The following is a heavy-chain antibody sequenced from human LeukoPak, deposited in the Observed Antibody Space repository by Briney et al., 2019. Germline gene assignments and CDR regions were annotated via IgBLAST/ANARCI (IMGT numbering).Heavy chain of an antibody. V-gene: IGHV1-8*03. CDR3: ARGNVLRFLEWLFSAFDI. D-gene: IGHD3-3*01. CDR1: GYTFTGYY. J-gene: IGHJ3*02. Sequence: GASVKVSCKASGYTFTGYYMHWVRQAPGQGLEWMGWMNPNSGNTGYAQKFQGRVTITRNTSISTAYMELSSLRSEDTAVYYCARGNVLRFLEWLFSAFDIWGQGTMVTVSS. CDR2: MNPNSGNT.